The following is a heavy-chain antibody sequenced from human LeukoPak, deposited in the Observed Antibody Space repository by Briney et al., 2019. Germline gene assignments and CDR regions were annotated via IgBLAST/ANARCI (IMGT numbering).Heavy chain of an antibody. V-gene: IGHV4-59*01. CDR3: ARGGHRGYSYGFDY. CDR1: GGSISSYY. Sequence: PSETLSLTCTVSGGSISSYYWTWIRQPPGKGLEWIGDIYYSGSTNYNPSLKSRVTISVDTSKNQFSLKLSSVTAADTAVYYCARGGHRGYSYGFDYWGQGTLVTVSS. D-gene: IGHD5-18*01. J-gene: IGHJ4*02. CDR2: IYYSGST.